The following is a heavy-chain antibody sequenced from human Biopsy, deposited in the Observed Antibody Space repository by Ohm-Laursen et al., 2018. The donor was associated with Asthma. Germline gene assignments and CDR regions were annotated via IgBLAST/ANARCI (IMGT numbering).Heavy chain of an antibody. CDR3: AKRRGYSDLTDFDH. V-gene: IGHV3-30*18. CDR1: GFAFRSYA. D-gene: IGHD3-3*01. J-gene: IGHJ4*02. Sequence: SLRLSCTASGFAFRSYAMNWVRQAPGKGLEWVAVISYDGSITHYADSMKGRFTISRDNAKSTLYLQMNRLRTDDTAVYYCAKRRGYSDLTDFDHWGQGTLVTVSS. CDR2: ISYDGSIT.